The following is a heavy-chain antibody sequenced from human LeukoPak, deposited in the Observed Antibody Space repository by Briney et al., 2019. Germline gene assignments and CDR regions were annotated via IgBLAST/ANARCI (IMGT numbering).Heavy chain of an antibody. D-gene: IGHD6-13*01. V-gene: IGHV1-69*04. CDR2: IIPILGIA. Sequence: SVKVSCKASGGTSSSYAISWVRQAPGQGLEWMGRIIPILGIANYAQKFQGRVTITADKSTSTAYMELSSLRSEDTAVYYCASRSPLHSSSWYQGWFDPWGQGTLVTVSS. CDR3: ASRSPLHSSSWYQGWFDP. J-gene: IGHJ5*02. CDR1: GGTSSSYA.